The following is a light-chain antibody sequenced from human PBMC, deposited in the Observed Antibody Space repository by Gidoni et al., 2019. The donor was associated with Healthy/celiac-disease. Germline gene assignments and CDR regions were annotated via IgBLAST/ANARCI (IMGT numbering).Light chain of an antibody. Sequence: DIQMTQSPSSLSASVGDRVTITCRASQIISSYFNWYQKKPGKAPKLLIYAASSLQSGIPSRFSGSGSGTDFTLYISSLQHEDLATYYCQQSYSTVFTFGRXTKVDIK. J-gene: IGKJ3*01. CDR1: QIISSY. CDR3: QQSYSTVFT. CDR2: AAS. V-gene: IGKV1-39*01.